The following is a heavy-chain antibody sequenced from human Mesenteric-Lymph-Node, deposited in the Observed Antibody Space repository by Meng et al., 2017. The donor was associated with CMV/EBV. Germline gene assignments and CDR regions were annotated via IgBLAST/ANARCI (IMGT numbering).Heavy chain of an antibody. CDR1: GGSFSCYY. D-gene: IGHD4-23*01. Sequence: QGQVQQWGAGLLKTSETLSLTCAVYGGSFSCYYWSWIRQPPGKGLEWIGEINHSGSTNYHPSLKSRVTISVDTSKNQFSLKLSSVTAADTAVYYCARHQRWLKSEGGFNYWGQGTLVTVSS. CDR3: ARHQRWLKSEGGFNY. V-gene: IGHV4-34*01. CDR2: INHSGST. J-gene: IGHJ4*02.